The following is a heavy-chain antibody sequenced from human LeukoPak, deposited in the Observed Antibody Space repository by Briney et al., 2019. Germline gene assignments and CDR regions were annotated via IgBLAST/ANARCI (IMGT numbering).Heavy chain of an antibody. D-gene: IGHD4-17*01. CDR1: GGTFTSYA. CDR2: IIPIFGTA. J-gene: IGHJ4*02. V-gene: IGHV1-69*05. CDR3: ARADYGDYVFDY. Sequence: GSSVKVSCKASGGTFTSYAISWVRQAAGQGREWMGRIIPIFGTANYAQKFQGRVTITTDESTSTAYMELSSLRSEDTAVYHCARADYGDYVFDYWGQGTLVTVSS.